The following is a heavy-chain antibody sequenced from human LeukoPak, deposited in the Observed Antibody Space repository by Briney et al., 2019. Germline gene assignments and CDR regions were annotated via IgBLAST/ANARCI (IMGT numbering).Heavy chain of an antibody. Sequence: SETLSLTCTVSGGSISSNSDYWGWIRQPPGKGLEWIGSVIYGGTTYYNPSLKSRLTMSVDTSKNQFSLKLSSVTAADTAVYYCARHYYDSSGNYWGYYFGHWGQGTLVTVSS. CDR2: VIYGGTT. D-gene: IGHD3-22*01. V-gene: IGHV4-39*01. CDR1: GGSISSNSDY. J-gene: IGHJ4*02. CDR3: ARHYYDSSGNYWGYYFGH.